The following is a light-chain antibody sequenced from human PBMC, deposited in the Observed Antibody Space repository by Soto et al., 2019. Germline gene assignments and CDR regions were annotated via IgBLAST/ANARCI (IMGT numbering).Light chain of an antibody. Sequence: EIVLTQSPGTLSLSPGERATLSCRASQSVSSTYLAWYQQKPGQAPRLLIYGASSRAIGIPDRFSGSGSGTDFTLTISRLEPEDFAVYYCQQYVGSPPWTFGQGTKVEIK. CDR1: QSVSSTY. V-gene: IGKV3-20*01. J-gene: IGKJ1*01. CDR3: QQYVGSPPWT. CDR2: GAS.